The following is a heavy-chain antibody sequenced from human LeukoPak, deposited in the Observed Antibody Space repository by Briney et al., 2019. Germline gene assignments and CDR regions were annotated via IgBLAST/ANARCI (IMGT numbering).Heavy chain of an antibody. V-gene: IGHV3-74*01. CDR2: IESDASRT. J-gene: IGHJ6*02. CDR3: VKGGHKLDIETTHYYYGLDV. CDR1: GFTLSDHW. Sequence: GSLRLSCVASGFTLSDHWMYWVRQGPNKGLAHVSRIESDASRTTYADSVKGRFTISRDDAKNTMYLQMNSLRAEDTAVYYCVKGGHKLDIETTHYYYGLDVWGQGTTVAVSS. D-gene: IGHD5-12*01.